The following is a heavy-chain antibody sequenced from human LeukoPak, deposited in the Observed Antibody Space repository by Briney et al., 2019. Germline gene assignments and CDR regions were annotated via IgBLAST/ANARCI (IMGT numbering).Heavy chain of an antibody. Sequence: HSGGSLRLSCAASGFTFSSYAMSWVRQAPGKGLEWVSAISGSGGSTYYAASVKGRFTISRDNSKNTLYLQMNSLRAEDTAVYYCAKDAMVRGVMTIDYWGQGTLVTVSS. J-gene: IGHJ4*02. CDR3: AKDAMVRGVMTIDY. CDR2: ISGSGGST. D-gene: IGHD3-10*01. V-gene: IGHV3-23*01. CDR1: GFTFSSYA.